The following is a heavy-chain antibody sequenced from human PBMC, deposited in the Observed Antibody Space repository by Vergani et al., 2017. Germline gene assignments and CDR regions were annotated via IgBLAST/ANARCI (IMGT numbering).Heavy chain of an antibody. J-gene: IGHJ4*02. CDR3: ARRRRNSSSWYYFDY. V-gene: IGHV4-34*01. CDR1: GGSFSGYY. Sequence: QVQLQQWGAGLLKPSETLSLTCAVYGGSFSGYYWSWIRQPPGKGLEWIGEINHSGSTNYNPSLKSRVTISVDTSKNQFSLKLSSVTAADTAVYYCARRRRNSSSWYYFDYWGQGTLVTVSS. D-gene: IGHD6-13*01. CDR2: INHSGST.